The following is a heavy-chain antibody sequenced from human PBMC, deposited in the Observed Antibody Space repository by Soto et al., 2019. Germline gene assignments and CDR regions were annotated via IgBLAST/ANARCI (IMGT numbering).Heavy chain of an antibody. CDR2: ISYDGSNK. CDR3: ATVTATHLNL. CDR1: GFTFSSYG. Sequence: QVQLVESGGGVVQPGRSLRLSCAASGFTFSSYGMHWVRQAPGKGLEWVAVISYDGSNKYYADSVKGRFTISRDNSKNTLYLQMNSLRAEDTAVYYCATVTATHLNLWCQGTLVTVSS. D-gene: IGHD5-18*01. V-gene: IGHV3-30*03. J-gene: IGHJ5*02.